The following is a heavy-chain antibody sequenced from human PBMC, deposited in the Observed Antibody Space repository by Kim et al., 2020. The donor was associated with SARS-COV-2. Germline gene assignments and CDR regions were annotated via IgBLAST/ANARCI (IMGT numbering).Heavy chain of an antibody. J-gene: IGHJ6*02. CDR3: ARDNINTYYYDSSGYAGPPGYLNYGMDV. V-gene: IGHV1-69*13. CDR2: IIPIFGTA. D-gene: IGHD3-22*01. Sequence: SVKVSCKASGGTFSSYAISWVRQAPGQGLEWMGGIIPIFGTANYAQKFQGRVTITADESTSTAYMELSSLRSEDTAVYYCARDNINTYYYDSSGYAGPPGYLNYGMDVWGQGTTVTVAS. CDR1: GGTFSSYA.